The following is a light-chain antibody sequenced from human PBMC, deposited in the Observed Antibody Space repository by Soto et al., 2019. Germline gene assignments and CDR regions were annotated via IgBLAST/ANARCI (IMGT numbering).Light chain of an antibody. CDR1: QSVSSN. V-gene: IGKV3-15*01. Sequence: EIVMTQSPATLSVSPGERATLSCRASQSVSSNLAWYQQKPGQAPRLLIYGASTRATGIPARFSGSGSGTEFNLTISSLQSEDFAVYYCQQYNNLPRGPFGQGTKLEIK. CDR3: QQYNNLPRGP. CDR2: GAS. J-gene: IGKJ2*01.